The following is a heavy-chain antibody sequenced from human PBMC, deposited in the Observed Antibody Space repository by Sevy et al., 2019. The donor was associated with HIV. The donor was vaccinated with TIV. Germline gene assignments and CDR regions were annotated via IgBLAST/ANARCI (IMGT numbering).Heavy chain of an antibody. CDR3: ATHAGIAAAGRVFDY. Sequence: GGSLRFSCVASGFTFSDHYMEWVRQAPGKGLEWVGRTRNKADGYTTDYAASVKGRFTISRDESKNSLYVQMNSLKTEDTAVYYCATHAGIAAAGRVFDYWGQGTLVTVSS. CDR1: GFTFSDHY. J-gene: IGHJ4*02. V-gene: IGHV3-72*01. CDR2: TRNKADGYTT. D-gene: IGHD6-13*01.